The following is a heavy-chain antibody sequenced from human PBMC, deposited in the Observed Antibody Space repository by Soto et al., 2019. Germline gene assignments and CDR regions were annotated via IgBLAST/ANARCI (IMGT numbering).Heavy chain of an antibody. CDR1: GFTLSNYW. J-gene: IGHJ3*02. CDR3: ARDPTTVTADAFDI. CDR2: IDNDGSGT. D-gene: IGHD4-17*01. V-gene: IGHV3-74*01. Sequence: GGSLRLSCPASGFTLSNYWMHWVRQVPGKGLLWVSRIDNDGSGTSYADSVKGRFTISRDNAKNSLYLQMNSLRAEDTAVYYCARDPTTVTADAFDIWGQGTLVTVSS.